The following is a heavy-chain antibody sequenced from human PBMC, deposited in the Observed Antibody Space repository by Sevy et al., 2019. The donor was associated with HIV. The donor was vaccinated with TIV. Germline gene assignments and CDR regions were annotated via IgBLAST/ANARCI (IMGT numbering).Heavy chain of an antibody. CDR3: ARKMELLVPDY. CDR2: LRSSSNDI. CDR1: AFIFSNYN. J-gene: IGHJ4*02. Sequence: GGSLRLSCAASAFIFSNYNMNWVRQAPAKGLEWVSSLRSSSNDIYYADSVKGRFTISRDNAKNSLYLQMNSLRAEDTAVYYCARKMELLVPDYWGQGTLVTVSS. D-gene: IGHD2-21*02. V-gene: IGHV3-21*01.